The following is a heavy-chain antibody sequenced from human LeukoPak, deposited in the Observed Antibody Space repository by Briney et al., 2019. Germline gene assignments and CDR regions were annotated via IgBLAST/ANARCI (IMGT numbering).Heavy chain of an antibody. CDR2: INQDGREK. J-gene: IGHJ4*02. V-gene: IGHV3-7*01. Sequence: GGSLTLPCTVSGLIFSRYWMTWVRQVTGKGVQWVANINQDGREKYYMDSMKGRLNISRDNTENSVFLQLTSLRPEDTGIYFCAKGRDYGDFWGQGTLVAVSS. CDR3: AKGRDYGDF. CDR1: GLIFSRYW.